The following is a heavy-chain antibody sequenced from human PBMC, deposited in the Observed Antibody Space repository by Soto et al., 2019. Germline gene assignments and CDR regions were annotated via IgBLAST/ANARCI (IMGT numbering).Heavy chain of an antibody. CDR1: GGSISSYY. CDR3: ASSYSGYDFFPANFQH. J-gene: IGHJ1*01. V-gene: IGHV4-59*01. Sequence: QVQLQESGPGLVKPSETLSLTCTVSGGSISSYYWSWIRQPQGKGLEWIGYIYYSGSTNYNPSLKSRVTISVDTSKNQFSLKLSSVTAADTAVYYCASSYSGYDFFPANFQHWGQGTLVTVSS. CDR2: IYYSGST. D-gene: IGHD5-12*01.